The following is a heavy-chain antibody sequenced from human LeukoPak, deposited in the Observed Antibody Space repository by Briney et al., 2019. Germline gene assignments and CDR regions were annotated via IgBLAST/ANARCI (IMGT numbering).Heavy chain of an antibody. J-gene: IGHJ4*02. V-gene: IGHV4-31*03. Sequence: SETLSLTCTVSGGSISSGGYYWSWLRQHPGKGLEWIGYIYYSGSTYYNPSLKSRVTISVDTSKNQFSLKLSSVTAADTAVYYCARGAPRSYYDFWSGYPGDYYFDYWGQGTLVTVSS. D-gene: IGHD3-3*01. CDR1: GGSISSGGYY. CDR3: ARGAPRSYYDFWSGYPGDYYFDY. CDR2: IYYSGST.